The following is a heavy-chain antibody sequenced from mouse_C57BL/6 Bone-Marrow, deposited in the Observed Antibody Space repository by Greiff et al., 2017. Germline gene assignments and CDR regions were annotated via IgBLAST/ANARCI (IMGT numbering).Heavy chain of an antibody. D-gene: IGHD1-1*01. CDR2: IDPSDSYT. Sequence: QVQLQQPGAELVMPGASVKLSCKASGYTFTSYWMHWVKQRPGQGLEWIGEIDPSDSYTNYNQKFKGKATLTVDKSSSTAYMQLSSLTSEDSAVYYCAINGIYYYGSWFAYWGQGTLVTVSA. V-gene: IGHV1-69*01. CDR3: AINGIYYYGSWFAY. J-gene: IGHJ3*01. CDR1: GYTFTSYW.